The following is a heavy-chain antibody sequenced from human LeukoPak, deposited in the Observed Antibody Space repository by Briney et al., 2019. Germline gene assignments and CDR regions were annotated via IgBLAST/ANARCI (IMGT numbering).Heavy chain of an antibody. D-gene: IGHD2-2*01. V-gene: IGHV3-15*01. J-gene: IGHJ4*02. CDR1: GFTFSNAW. CDR2: IKSNGDGETT. CDR3: TADGNCQTTSCY. Sequence: GGSLRLSCAASGFTFSNAWMSWVRQAPGKGLEWIGRIKSNGDGETTEFAAPVKGRFTISRDDSKNTLYLQMNSLETEDTAVYYCTADGNCQTTSCYWGRGALVTVSS.